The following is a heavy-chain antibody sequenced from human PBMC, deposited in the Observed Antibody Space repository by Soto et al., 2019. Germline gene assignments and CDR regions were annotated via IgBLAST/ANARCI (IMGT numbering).Heavy chain of an antibody. V-gene: IGHV1-46*01. CDR1: GYTSTSYY. Sequence: ASVKVSCKASGYTSTSYYMHWVRQAPGQGLEWMGIINPSGGSTSYAQKFQGRVTMTRDTSTSTVYMELSSLRSEDTAVYYCARMDGYNFVYYYYGMDVWGQGTTVTVSS. J-gene: IGHJ6*02. CDR3: ARMDGYNFVYYYYGMDV. CDR2: INPSGGST. D-gene: IGHD5-12*01.